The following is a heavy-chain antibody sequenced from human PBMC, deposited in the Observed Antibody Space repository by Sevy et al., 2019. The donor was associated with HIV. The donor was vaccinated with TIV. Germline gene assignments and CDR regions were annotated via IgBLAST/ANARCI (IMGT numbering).Heavy chain of an antibody. CDR1: GFTFTSYS. D-gene: IGHD2-2*01. CDR2: ISGDANYI. J-gene: IGHJ4*02. Sequence: GGSLRLSCAASGFTFTSYSMDWVRQAPGKGLEWVASISGDANYIYYADSLNGRFTISRDNAKNSLYLHMNSLRAEDTAVYYCARGSCSRTSCSDYWGQGTLVTVSS. V-gene: IGHV3-21*06. CDR3: ARGSCSRTSCSDY.